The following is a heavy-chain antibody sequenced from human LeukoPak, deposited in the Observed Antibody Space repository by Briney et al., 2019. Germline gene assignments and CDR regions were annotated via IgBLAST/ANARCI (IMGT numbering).Heavy chain of an antibody. V-gene: IGHV3-49*04. CDR3: TSSPEWQLVDY. D-gene: IGHD6-13*01. Sequence: PGVSLRLSCTACGFPFGDYAMSWVRQAPGKGLEWVGFIRSRAYGGTTEYAASVKGRFTISRDDSKSIAYLQMNSRKHEDTAVYYCTSSPEWQLVDYWGQGTLVTVSS. J-gene: IGHJ4*02. CDR2: IRSRAYGGTT. CDR1: GFPFGDYA.